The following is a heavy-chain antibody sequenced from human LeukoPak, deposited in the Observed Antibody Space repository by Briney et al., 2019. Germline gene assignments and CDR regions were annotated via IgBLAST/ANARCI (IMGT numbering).Heavy chain of an antibody. V-gene: IGHV1-18*01. CDR3: TRDGGSGPTYGGISDY. CDR1: GYTFTKYG. Sequence: GALVKLSCKASGYTFTKYGVSWARQAPAQGLEWMGWIVTHTGNKNYVKKSQDRDTFTTETSTHPAHTELKRLRSDDTAVYYCTRDGGSGPTYGGISDYWGPGALVTVPA. D-gene: IGHD4-23*01. CDR2: IVTHTGNK. J-gene: IGHJ4*02.